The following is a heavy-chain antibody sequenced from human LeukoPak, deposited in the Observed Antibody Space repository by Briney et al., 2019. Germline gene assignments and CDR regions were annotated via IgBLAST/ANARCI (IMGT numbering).Heavy chain of an antibody. J-gene: IGHJ3*02. CDR2: IIHSGST. CDR1: GGSFSGYY. Sequence: SETLSLTCAVYGGSFSGYYWSWIRQPPGKGLEWIGEIIHSGSTNYNPSLKSRVTISVDTSKNQFSLKLSSVIAADTAVYYCARPRIADPGRPFDIWGQGTMVTVSS. V-gene: IGHV4-34*12. CDR3: ARPRIADPGRPFDI. D-gene: IGHD6-13*01.